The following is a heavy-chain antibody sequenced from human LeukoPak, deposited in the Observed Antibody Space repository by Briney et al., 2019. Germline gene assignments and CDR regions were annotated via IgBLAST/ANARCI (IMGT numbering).Heavy chain of an antibody. CDR1: GGSISSYY. D-gene: IGHD6-13*01. Sequence: SETLSLTCTVSGGSISSYYWSWIRQPPGKGLEWIGYIYYSGSTNYNPSLKSRVTISVDTSKNQFSLKLSSVTAADTAVYYCARARLVRLTFDYWGQGTLVTVSS. CDR2: IYYSGST. V-gene: IGHV4-59*01. J-gene: IGHJ4*02. CDR3: ARARLVRLTFDY.